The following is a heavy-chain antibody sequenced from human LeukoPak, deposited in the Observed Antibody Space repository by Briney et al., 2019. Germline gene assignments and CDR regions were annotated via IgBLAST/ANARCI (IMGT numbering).Heavy chain of an antibody. Sequence: SEILSLTCTVSGGSISSSSYYWGWIRQPPGKGLEWIGSIYYSGSTYYNPSLKSRVTISVDTSKNQFSLKLSSVTAADTAVYYCARGYSYGYGSSDYFDYWGQGTLVTVSS. V-gene: IGHV4-39*01. CDR3: ARGYSYGYGSSDYFDY. D-gene: IGHD5-18*01. CDR1: GGSISSSSYY. J-gene: IGHJ4*02. CDR2: IYYSGST.